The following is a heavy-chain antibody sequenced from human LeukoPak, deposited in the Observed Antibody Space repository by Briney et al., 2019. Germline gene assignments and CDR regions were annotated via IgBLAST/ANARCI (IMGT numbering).Heavy chain of an antibody. D-gene: IGHD2-2*01. CDR2: ISSSSSYI. Sequence: GGSLRLSCAASGFTFSSYSMNWVRQAPGKGLEWVSSISSSSSYIYYADPVKGRFTISRDNAKNSLYLQMNSLRAEDTAVYYCARDSTGYCSSTSCRNDAFDIWGQGTMVTVSS. CDR3: ARDSTGYCSSTSCRNDAFDI. J-gene: IGHJ3*02. V-gene: IGHV3-21*01. CDR1: GFTFSSYS.